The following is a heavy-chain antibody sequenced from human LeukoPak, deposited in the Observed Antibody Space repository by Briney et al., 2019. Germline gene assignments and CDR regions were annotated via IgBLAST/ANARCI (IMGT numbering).Heavy chain of an antibody. J-gene: IGHJ6*02. Sequence: GASLKISCKGSGYRFTSYSIAWVRQMPGKGLEWMGIISPGDSDIRYSPSFQGQVTISADKSISTAYLQWSSLKASDTAIYYCARQSGCMDVWGQGTTVTVSS. V-gene: IGHV5-51*01. D-gene: IGHD5-12*01. CDR2: ISPGDSDI. CDR3: ARQSGCMDV. CDR1: GYRFTSYS.